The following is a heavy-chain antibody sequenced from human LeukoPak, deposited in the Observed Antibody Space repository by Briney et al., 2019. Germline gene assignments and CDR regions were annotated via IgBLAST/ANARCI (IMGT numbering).Heavy chain of an antibody. Sequence: SETLSLTCIVSGGSISNYYWGWIRQPPGKGLEWIGSIYYSGSTYYNPSLKSRVTISVDTSKNQFSLKLSSVTAADTAVYYCARHPSSSSVKFDYWGQGTLVTVSS. CDR2: IYYSGST. J-gene: IGHJ4*02. D-gene: IGHD6-6*01. V-gene: IGHV4-39*01. CDR3: ARHPSSSSVKFDY. CDR1: GGSISNYY.